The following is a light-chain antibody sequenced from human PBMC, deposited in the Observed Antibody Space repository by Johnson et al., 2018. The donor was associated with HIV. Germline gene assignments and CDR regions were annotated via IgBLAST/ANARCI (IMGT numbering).Light chain of an antibody. CDR1: SSNIGNNY. Sequence: QSVLTQPPSVSAAPGQKVTISCSGSSSNIGNNYVSWYQQLPGTAHKLLIYENNKRPSGIPDRFSGSKSGTSATLGITGLQAGDEADYYCGAWDSSMSAYVFGTGTQVTV. V-gene: IGLV1-51*02. J-gene: IGLJ1*01. CDR3: GAWDSSMSAYV. CDR2: ENN.